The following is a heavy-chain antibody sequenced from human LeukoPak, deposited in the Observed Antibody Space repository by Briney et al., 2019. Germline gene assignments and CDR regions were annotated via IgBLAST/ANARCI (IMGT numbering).Heavy chain of an antibody. Sequence: PGGSLRLSCAASGFTFGRYSMNWIRQPPGKGLEWIGEINHSGSTNYNPSLKSRVTISVDTSKNQFSLRLSSVTAADTAVYYCARVLEGSSGQHWYFDLWGRGTLVTVSS. J-gene: IGHJ2*01. CDR1: GFTFGRYS. D-gene: IGHD6-19*01. CDR2: INHSGST. CDR3: ARVLEGSSGQHWYFDL. V-gene: IGHV4-34*01.